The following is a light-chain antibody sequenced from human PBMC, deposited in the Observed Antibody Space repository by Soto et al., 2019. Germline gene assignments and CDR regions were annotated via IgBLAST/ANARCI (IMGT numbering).Light chain of an antibody. V-gene: IGKV1-39*01. Sequence: DIQMTQSPSFLSASVGGRVTITCQASQSVTNYLNWYQQKPGKAPKLLIFAASSLQSGVPSRFSGSGSGTDFTLTVTNLQPEDFATYYCQQSDSLPPTFGQGTKVEI. CDR1: QSVTNY. CDR2: AAS. CDR3: QQSDSLPPT. J-gene: IGKJ1*01.